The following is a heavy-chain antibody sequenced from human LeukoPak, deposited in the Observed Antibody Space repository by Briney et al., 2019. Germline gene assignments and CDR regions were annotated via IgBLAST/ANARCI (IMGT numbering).Heavy chain of an antibody. CDR1: GYSISSGYY. J-gene: IGHJ4*02. V-gene: IGHV4-38-2*01. Sequence: SETLSLTCAVSGYSISSGYYWGWIRQPPGKGLEWIGSIYHSGSTHYNPSLKSRVTISVDTSKNQFSLKLNSVTAADTAVYYCASGPYGSGSKIDYWGQGTLVTVSS. CDR2: IYHSGST. CDR3: ASGPYGSGSKIDY. D-gene: IGHD3-10*01.